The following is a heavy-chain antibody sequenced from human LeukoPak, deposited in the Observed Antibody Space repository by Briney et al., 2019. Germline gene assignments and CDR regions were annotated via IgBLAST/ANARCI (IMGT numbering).Heavy chain of an antibody. D-gene: IGHD2-15*01. CDR2: ISAYNGNT. CDR1: GYTFPSYG. Sequence: ASVKVSCRASGYTFPSYGISWVRRAPGQGLEWMGWISAYNGNTNYAQKFQGRVIMTTETSTSTAYLELRSLRSDDTAVYYCARDKVENGGGWTVFDYWGQGTLVTVSS. V-gene: IGHV1-18*01. CDR3: ARDKVENGGGWTVFDY. J-gene: IGHJ4*02.